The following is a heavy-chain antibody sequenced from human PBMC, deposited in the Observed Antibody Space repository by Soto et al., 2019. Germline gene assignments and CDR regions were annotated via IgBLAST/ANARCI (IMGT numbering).Heavy chain of an antibody. V-gene: IGHV4-59*01. D-gene: IGHD2-8*01. Sequence: SETLSLTCAVYGGSFSGYYWSWIRKHPGKGLEWIGYIYYSGSTNYNPSLKSRVTISVDTSKNQFSLKLSSVTAADTAVYYCAREPDIVPYMGRHYYGMDVWGQGTTVTVSS. J-gene: IGHJ6*02. CDR3: AREPDIVPYMGRHYYGMDV. CDR2: IYYSGST. CDR1: GGSFSGYY.